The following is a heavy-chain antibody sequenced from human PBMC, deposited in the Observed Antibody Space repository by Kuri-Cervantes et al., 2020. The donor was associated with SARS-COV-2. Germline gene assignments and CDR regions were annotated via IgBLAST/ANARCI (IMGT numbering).Heavy chain of an antibody. Sequence: SETLSLTCVVYDGSFSGYYWSWIRQPPGKGLEWIGEINHSGNTKYNPSLKSRVTISVDTSKNLFSLKLTSVTAADTAVYFCARGVVTIYGFLVLLPAPGWLDPWGQGTLVTVSS. J-gene: IGHJ5*02. CDR1: DGSFSGYY. CDR2: INHSGNT. V-gene: IGHV4-34*01. D-gene: IGHD3-3*01. CDR3: ARGVVTIYGFLVLLPAPGWLDP.